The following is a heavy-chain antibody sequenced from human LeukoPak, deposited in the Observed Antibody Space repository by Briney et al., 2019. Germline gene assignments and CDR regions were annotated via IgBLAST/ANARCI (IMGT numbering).Heavy chain of an antibody. V-gene: IGHV3-23*01. J-gene: IGHJ4*01. D-gene: IGHD4-11*01. CDR2: ISGSGDTS. Sequence: GGSLRLSCAASGLTFSSYAVSWVRQAPGKGLEWVSAISGSGDTSFYADSVKGRFTISRDNSKNTLYLQMNSLSAEDTAVYYCAKDFRRNGYFFDYWGHGTLVTLSS. CDR3: AKDFRRNGYFFDY. CDR1: GLTFSSYA.